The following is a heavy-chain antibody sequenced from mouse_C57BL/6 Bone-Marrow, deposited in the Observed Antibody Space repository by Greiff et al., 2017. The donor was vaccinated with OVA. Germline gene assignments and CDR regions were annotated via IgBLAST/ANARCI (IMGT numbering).Heavy chain of an antibody. V-gene: IGHV5-12*01. Sequence: EVQVVESGGGLVQPGGSLKLSCAASGFTFSDYYMYWVRQTPEKRLEWVAYISNGGGSTYYPDTVKGRFPISRDNAKNTLYLQMSRLKSEDTAMYYCARHEGWFAYWGQGTLVTVSA. CDR1: GFTFSDYY. J-gene: IGHJ3*01. CDR2: ISNGGGST. CDR3: ARHEGWFAY.